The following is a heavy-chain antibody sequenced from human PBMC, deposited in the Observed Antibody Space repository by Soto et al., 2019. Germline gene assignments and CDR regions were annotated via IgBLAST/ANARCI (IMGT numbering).Heavy chain of an antibody. J-gene: IGHJ6*02. V-gene: IGHV3-23*01. D-gene: IGHD5-12*01. CDR2: IIGSGGTP. Sequence: GGSLRLSCAASGFTFDIYAMSWVRQAPGKGLEWVSTIIGSGGTPYYTDSVKGRFTISRDNSKNTLYVQMNSLRADDTAEYYCAKHSGYDHYYDMDVWGQGTTVTVSS. CDR3: AKHSGYDHYYDMDV. CDR1: GFTFDIYA.